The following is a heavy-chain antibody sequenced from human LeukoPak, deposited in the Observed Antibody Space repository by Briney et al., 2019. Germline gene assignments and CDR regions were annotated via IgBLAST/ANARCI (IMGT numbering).Heavy chain of an antibody. CDR2: IDPSDSYT. CDR1: GYSFTSYW. V-gene: IGHV5-10-1*01. Sequence: GDSLKISCKGSGYSFTSYWISWVRRMPGKRLEWMGRIDPSDSYTKYSPSFQGHVTISADKSISTAYLQWSSLNASDTAMYYCARHRAFDYWGQGTLVTVSS. CDR3: ARHRAFDY. D-gene: IGHD3-10*01. J-gene: IGHJ4*02.